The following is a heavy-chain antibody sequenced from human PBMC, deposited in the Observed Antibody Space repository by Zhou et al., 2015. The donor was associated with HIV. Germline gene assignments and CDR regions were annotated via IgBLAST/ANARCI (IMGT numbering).Heavy chain of an antibody. D-gene: IGHD3-16*01. CDR1: GFTFSDSA. V-gene: IGHV3-73*01. Sequence: EVQLVESWGRLGPAVGGSLRLSCAASGFTFSDSAMHWVRQASGKGLEWVGRIRSKANSYATVYPASVKGRFTISRDDSKNTAYLQMNSLKTEDTAVYYCTRHDRGNWGQGTLVTVSS. CDR3: TRHDRGN. CDR2: IRSKANSYAT. J-gene: IGHJ4*02.